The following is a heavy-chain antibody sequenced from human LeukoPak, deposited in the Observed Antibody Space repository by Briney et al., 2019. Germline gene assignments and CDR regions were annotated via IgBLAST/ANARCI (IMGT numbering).Heavy chain of an antibody. D-gene: IGHD5-18*01. CDR3: ARQTAMCRYGDY. CDR1: GFSFTGYW. V-gene: IGHV5-51*01. CDR2: IDPSASDT. Sequence: GESLKISLNASGFSFTGYWIGWVRQMPGKGLEWMGIIDPSASDTRYTPSFQGQVTISADKSLTTAYLQWNSLKASDTAMYYCARQTAMCRYGDYWGQGTLVIVSS. J-gene: IGHJ4*02.